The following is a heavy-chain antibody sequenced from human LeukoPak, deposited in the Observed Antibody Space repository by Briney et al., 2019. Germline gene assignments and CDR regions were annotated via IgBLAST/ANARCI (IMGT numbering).Heavy chain of an antibody. CDR3: ARRNPYDSGGYYYAFDY. V-gene: IGHV4-59*01. Sequence: SETLSLTCTVSGGSISGYYWSWIRQPPGKGLESIGYVSYSGSTNYNPSLKSRVTISVDTSKNQVSLKLRSVTAADTAVYYCARRNPYDSGGYYYAFDYWGQGTLVTVSS. CDR1: GGSISGYY. J-gene: IGHJ4*02. CDR2: VSYSGST. D-gene: IGHD3-22*01.